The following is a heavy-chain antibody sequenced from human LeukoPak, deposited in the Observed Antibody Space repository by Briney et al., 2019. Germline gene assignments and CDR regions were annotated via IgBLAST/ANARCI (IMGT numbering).Heavy chain of an antibody. J-gene: IGHJ4*02. D-gene: IGHD1-26*01. CDR2: IKSNTAGGTT. CDR3: ATEYYGSFNY. CDR1: GFTLTNAR. Sequence: PGGSLRLSCAVSGFTLTNARMSWVRQAPGKGLEWVGRIKSNTAGGTTDYAAPVKGRFAISRDDSKNTLYLQMSSLIIEDTAVYFCATEYYGSFNYWGQGTLVTVSS. V-gene: IGHV3-15*01.